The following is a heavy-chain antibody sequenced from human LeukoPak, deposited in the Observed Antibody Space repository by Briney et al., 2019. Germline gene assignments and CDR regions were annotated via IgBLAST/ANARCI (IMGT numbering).Heavy chain of an antibody. V-gene: IGHV1-8*01. CDR1: GYTFTSYD. D-gene: IGHD5-18*01. Sequence: ASVKVSCKASGYTFTSYDINWVRQATGQGLEWMGWMNPNSGNTGYAQKFQGRVTMTRNTSISTAYMELSSLRSEDTAVYYCARGGWSGYSYGSVPEKYFGYWGQGTLVTVSS. CDR3: ARGGWSGYSYGSVPEKYFGY. CDR2: MNPNSGNT. J-gene: IGHJ4*02.